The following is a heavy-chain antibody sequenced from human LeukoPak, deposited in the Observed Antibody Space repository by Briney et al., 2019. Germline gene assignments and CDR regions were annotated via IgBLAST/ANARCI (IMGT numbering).Heavy chain of an antibody. CDR1: GFTFSSYA. J-gene: IGHJ6*03. Sequence: PGGSLRLSCAASGFTFSSYAMSWVRQAPGKGLEWVSYISSSSSTIYYADSVKGRFTISRDNAKNSLYLQMNSLRAEDTAVYYCASGPYYYYYMDVWGKGTTVTVSS. CDR3: ASGPYYYYYMDV. V-gene: IGHV3-48*01. CDR2: ISSSSSTI.